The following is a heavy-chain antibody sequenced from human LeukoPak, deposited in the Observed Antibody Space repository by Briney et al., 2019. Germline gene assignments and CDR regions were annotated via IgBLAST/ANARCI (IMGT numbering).Heavy chain of an antibody. CDR1: GFTFSGYV. D-gene: IGHD3-16*02. Sequence: PGRSLRLSCAASGFTFSGYVMTWVRQPPGKGLQWVADISGSGGSTYYADSVKGRFSISRDNSKNMLYLQLDSLRAEDTAVYYCAKNHERGRYDSFDMWTQGSWVTVSS. J-gene: IGHJ3*02. V-gene: IGHV3-23*01. CDR3: AKNHERGRYDSFDM. CDR2: ISGSGGST.